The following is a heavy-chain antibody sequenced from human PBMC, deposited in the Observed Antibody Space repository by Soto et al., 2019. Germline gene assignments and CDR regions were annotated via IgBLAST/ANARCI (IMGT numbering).Heavy chain of an antibody. J-gene: IGHJ6*03. CDR2: MNPNSGNT. V-gene: IGHV1-8*01. Sequence: SVKVSCKASGYTFTSYDINWVRQATGQGLEWMGWMNPNSGNTGYAQKFQGRVTMTRNTSISTAYMELSSLRSEDTAVYYCARAQYRGYQLLFYYYYMDVWGKGTTVTVSS. CDR3: ARAQYRGYQLLFYYYYMDV. CDR1: GYTFTSYD. D-gene: IGHD2-2*01.